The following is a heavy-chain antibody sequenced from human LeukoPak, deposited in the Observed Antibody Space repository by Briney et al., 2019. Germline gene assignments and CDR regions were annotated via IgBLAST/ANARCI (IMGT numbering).Heavy chain of an antibody. CDR2: ISGNGGST. CDR1: GFTFGNYA. V-gene: IGHV3-23*01. CDR3: AKVGQYYDILTGYYPY. J-gene: IGHJ4*02. Sequence: GGSLRLSCAASGFTFGNYAVIWVRQAPGKGLEWVSTISGNGGSTYYADSVKGRFTISRDNSKNTLYLQMNSLRAEGTAVYYCAKVGQYYDILTGYYPYWGQGTLVTVSS. D-gene: IGHD3-9*01.